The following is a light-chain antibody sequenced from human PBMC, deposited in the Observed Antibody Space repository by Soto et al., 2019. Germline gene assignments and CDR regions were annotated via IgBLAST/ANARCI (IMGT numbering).Light chain of an antibody. CDR1: SSDVGGYNY. V-gene: IGLV2-11*01. Sequence: QSALTQPRSVSGSPGQSVTISCTGTSSDVGGYNYVSWYQQHPGKAPKLMIYDVSKRPSGVPDRFSGSKSGNTASLTSSGRQAEDEADYYCCSYAGSYTFEVFGGGTKLTVL. CDR2: DVS. J-gene: IGLJ2*01. CDR3: CSYAGSYTFEV.